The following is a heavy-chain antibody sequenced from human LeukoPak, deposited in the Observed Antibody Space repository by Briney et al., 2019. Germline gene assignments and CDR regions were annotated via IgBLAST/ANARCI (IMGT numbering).Heavy chain of an antibody. CDR1: GYSFISFY. J-gene: IGHJ4*02. CDR3: ARDLGHRIAAAGPNLDY. Sequence: GASVKVSCKASGYSFISFYIHWVRQAPGQGLEWMGWISAYNGNTNYEQKFQGRVTMTTDTSTSTAYMELRSLRSDDTAVYYCARDLGHRIAAAGPNLDYWGQGTLVTVSS. V-gene: IGHV1-18*04. D-gene: IGHD6-13*01. CDR2: ISAYNGNT.